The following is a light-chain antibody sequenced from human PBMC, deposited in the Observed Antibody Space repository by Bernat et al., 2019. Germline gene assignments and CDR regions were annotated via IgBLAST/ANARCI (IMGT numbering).Light chain of an antibody. V-gene: IGLV5-45*01. J-gene: IGLJ2*01. CDR2: YKSDSDK. CDR3: RIWCSSAYVV. CDR1: SGINVGSYR. Sequence: QAVLTQPASLSASPGASASLTCTLRSGINVGSYRIHWYPQKPGSPPQYLLRYKSDSDKQQGSGIPSRFSGSKDASANAGILLISGLQSEDDADYYCRIWCSSAYVVFGGGTKLTVL.